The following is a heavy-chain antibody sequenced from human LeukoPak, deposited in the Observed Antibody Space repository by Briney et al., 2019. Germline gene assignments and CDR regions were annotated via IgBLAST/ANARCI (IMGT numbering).Heavy chain of an antibody. CDR1: GGSISSGYY. Sequence: SETLSLTCTVSGGSISSGYYWGWIRQPPGKGLEWIGSIYHSGSSYYNPSLKSRVTMSVDTSKNQFSLKLSSVTAAGTAMYYCAKSSGSLFDPWGQGTLVTVSS. CDR2: IYHSGSS. CDR3: AKSSGSLFDP. J-gene: IGHJ5*02. V-gene: IGHV4-38-2*02. D-gene: IGHD3-10*01.